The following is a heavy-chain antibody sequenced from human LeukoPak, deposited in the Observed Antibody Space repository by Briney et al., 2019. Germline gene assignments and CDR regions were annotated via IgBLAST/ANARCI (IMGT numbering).Heavy chain of an antibody. CDR1: GGTFSSYA. V-gene: IGHV1-69*05. CDR2: IILIFGTA. D-gene: IGHD2-15*01. J-gene: IGHJ4*02. CDR3: AREGARVVPGAFDY. Sequence: ASVKVSCKASGGTFSSYAISWVRQAPGQGLEWMGGIILIFGTANYAQKFQGRVTITTDESTSTAYMELSSLRSEDTAVYYCAREGARVVPGAFDYWGQGTLVTVSS.